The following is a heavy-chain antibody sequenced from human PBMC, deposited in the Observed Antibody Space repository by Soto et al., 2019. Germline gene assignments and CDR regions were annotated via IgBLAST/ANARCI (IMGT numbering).Heavy chain of an antibody. CDR3: AKDRYCSGGSCYYGMDV. D-gene: IGHD2-15*01. CDR1: GFTFSSYG. V-gene: IGHV3-30*18. Sequence: AGGSLRLSCAASGFTFSSYGMHWVRQAPGKGLEWVAVISYDGSNKYYADSVKGRFTISRDNSKNTLYLQMNSLRAEDTAVYYCAKDRYCSGGSCYYGMDVWGQGTTVTVSS. CDR2: ISYDGSNK. J-gene: IGHJ6*02.